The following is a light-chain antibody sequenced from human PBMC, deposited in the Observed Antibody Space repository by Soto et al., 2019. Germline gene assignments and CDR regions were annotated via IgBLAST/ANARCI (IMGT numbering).Light chain of an antibody. J-gene: IGKJ2*01. CDR2: AAS. V-gene: IGKV1-9*01. CDR1: QGISSY. CDR3: QQLNSYPQNS. Sequence: DIQLTQSPSFLSASVGDRVTITCRASQGISSYLAWYQQKPGKAPKLLIYAASTLQSGVPSRSSGSGSGTEFTLTISSLQPEDFAPYYVQQLNSYPQNSFGQGTKLEIK.